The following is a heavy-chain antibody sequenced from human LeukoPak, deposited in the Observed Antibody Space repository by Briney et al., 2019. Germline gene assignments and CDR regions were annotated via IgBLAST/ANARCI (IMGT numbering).Heavy chain of an antibody. CDR3: LRGDRRDY. J-gene: IGHJ4*02. CDR2: ISSSSDYI. Sequence: GGSLRLSCAASGFTFNNYIMNWVRQAPGKGLEWVSSISSSSDYIYYADSVKGRFIISRDNAKDSLYLQMNSLRVEDTAVYYCLRGDRRDYWGQGTLVTVSS. CDR1: GFTFNNYI. V-gene: IGHV3-21*06.